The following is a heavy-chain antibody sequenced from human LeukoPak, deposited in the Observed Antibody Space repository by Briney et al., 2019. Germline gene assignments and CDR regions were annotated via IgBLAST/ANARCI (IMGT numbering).Heavy chain of an antibody. CDR3: ARPSDCSSTSCYEYAFGI. J-gene: IGHJ3*02. D-gene: IGHD2-2*01. V-gene: IGHV4-34*01. CDR1: GGSFSGYY. Sequence: SETLSLTCAVYGGSFSGYYWSWIRQPPGKGLEWIGEINHSGSTNYNPSLKSRVTISVDTSKNQFSLKLSSVTAADTAVYYCARPSDCSSTSCYEYAFGIWGQGTMVTVSS. CDR2: INHSGST.